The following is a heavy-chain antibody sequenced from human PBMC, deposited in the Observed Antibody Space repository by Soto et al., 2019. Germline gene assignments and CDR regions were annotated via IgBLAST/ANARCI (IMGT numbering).Heavy chain of an antibody. V-gene: IGHV3-30-3*01. Sequence: GGSLRLSSAASGFTFSSYAMHWVRQAPGKGLEWVAVISYDGSNKYYADSVKGRFTISRDNSKNTLYLQMNSLRAEDTAVYYCAKNPGYYYDSTGYHFDYWGQGTLVTVSS. D-gene: IGHD3-22*01. CDR3: AKNPGYYYDSTGYHFDY. CDR1: GFTFSSYA. CDR2: ISYDGSNK. J-gene: IGHJ4*02.